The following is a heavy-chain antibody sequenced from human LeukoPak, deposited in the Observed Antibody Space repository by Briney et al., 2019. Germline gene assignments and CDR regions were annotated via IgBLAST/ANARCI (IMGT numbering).Heavy chain of an antibody. CDR2: IRSSGSPI. J-gene: IGHJ5*02. V-gene: IGHV3-48*02. CDR3: ARSIEASANWFDP. D-gene: IGHD6-25*01. Sequence: PGGSLRLSCAASGFTFSSYSMNWVRQAPGKGLEWVAYIRSSGSPIYYADSVKGRFTISRDNAKNSLYLQMNSLRDEDTAVYYCARSIEASANWFDPWGQGTLVTVSS. CDR1: GFTFSSYS.